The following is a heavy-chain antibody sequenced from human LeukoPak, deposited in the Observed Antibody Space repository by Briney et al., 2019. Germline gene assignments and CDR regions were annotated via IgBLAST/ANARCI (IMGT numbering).Heavy chain of an antibody. CDR3: ARNDYGGNEAFDI. V-gene: IGHV1-2*02. Sequence: ASVKVSCKASGYTFTGYYMHWVRQAPGQGLEWMGWINPNSGGTNYAQKFQGRVTMTRDTSISTAYMELSRLRSEDTAVYYCARNDYGGNEAFDIWGQGTMVTVSS. CDR1: GYTFTGYY. D-gene: IGHD4-23*01. J-gene: IGHJ3*02. CDR2: INPNSGGT.